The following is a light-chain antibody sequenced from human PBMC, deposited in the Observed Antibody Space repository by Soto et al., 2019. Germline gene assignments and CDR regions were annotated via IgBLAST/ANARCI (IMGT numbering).Light chain of an antibody. CDR3: SSHTSSSTSKV. CDR1: SSDVGGYNY. V-gene: IGLV2-14*01. Sequence: QSVLTQPASVSRSPGKSITLPCTGTSSDVGGYNYVFWYKQNQGKAPKLMIYDVSNRSTGASNRYLGSKTGNTASLTNCGLQTEDEADYYCSSHTSSSTSKVFGTGTQVTIL. J-gene: IGLJ1*01. CDR2: DVS.